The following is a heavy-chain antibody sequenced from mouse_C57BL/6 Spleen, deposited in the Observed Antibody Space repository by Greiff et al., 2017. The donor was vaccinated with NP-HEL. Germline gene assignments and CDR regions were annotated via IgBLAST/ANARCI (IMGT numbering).Heavy chain of an antibody. D-gene: IGHD2-4*01. CDR3: ARQGGDYDEDWYFDV. Sequence: EVQLVESGGGLVKPGGSLKLSCAASGFTFSSYTMSWVRQTPEKRLEWVATISGGGGNTYYPDSVKGRFTISRDNAKNTLYLQMSSLRSEDTALYYCARQGGDYDEDWYFDVWGTGTTVTVSS. J-gene: IGHJ1*03. V-gene: IGHV5-9*01. CDR2: ISGGGGNT. CDR1: GFTFSSYT.